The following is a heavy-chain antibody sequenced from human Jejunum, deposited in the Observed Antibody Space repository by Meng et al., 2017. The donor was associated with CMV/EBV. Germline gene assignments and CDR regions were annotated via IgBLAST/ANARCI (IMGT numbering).Heavy chain of an antibody. J-gene: IGHJ4*02. CDR1: GDCVSGGSYY. V-gene: IGHV4-61*03. CDR2: IYNSAST. Sequence: PTCTVSGDCVSGGSYYWTWLRQAPGKGLPWIGYIYNSASTNYHPALKSRVTISVDTSKNHFSLKLTSVTAADTAVYYCARHPPADYWGQGTLVTVSS. CDR3: ARHPPADY.